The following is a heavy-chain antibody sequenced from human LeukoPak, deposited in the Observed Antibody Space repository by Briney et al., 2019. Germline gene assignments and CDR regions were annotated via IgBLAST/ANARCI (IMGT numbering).Heavy chain of an antibody. CDR1: GGSISSYY. V-gene: IGHV4-59*01. D-gene: IGHD3-22*01. CDR3: ARDSYYYDSSGYLRIIDY. CDR2: IYYSGST. Sequence: PSETLSLTCTVSGGSISSYYWSWIRQPPGKGLEWIGYIYYSGSTNYNPSLKSRVTISVDTSKNQSSLKLSSVTAADTAVYYCARDSYYYDSSGYLRIIDYWGQGTLVTVSS. J-gene: IGHJ4*02.